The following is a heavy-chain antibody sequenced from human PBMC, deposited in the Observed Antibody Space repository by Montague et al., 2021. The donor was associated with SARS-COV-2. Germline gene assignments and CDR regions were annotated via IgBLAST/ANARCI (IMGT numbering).Heavy chain of an antibody. Sequence: SETLSLTCTVSGGSISTTNYYWAWIRQPPGKGLEWVGSIYNSDNTYYNPSLESRLTMSVDTSKNQFSLKLRSVTAADAAVYHSARAWRYGDYSGEHIAPWGRGTLVTVST. D-gene: IGHD4-17*01. V-gene: IGHV4-39*07. CDR1: GGSISTTNYY. CDR2: IYNSDNT. J-gene: IGHJ5*02. CDR3: ARAWRYGDYSGEHIAP.